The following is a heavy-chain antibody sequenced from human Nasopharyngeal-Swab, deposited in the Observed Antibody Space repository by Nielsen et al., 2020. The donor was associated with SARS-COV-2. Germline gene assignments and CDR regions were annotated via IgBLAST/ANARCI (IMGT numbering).Heavy chain of an antibody. CDR2: IKQDGSEK. CDR1: GFTFSTYA. CDR3: ARDPYDYVWGSYRYGDY. J-gene: IGHJ4*02. D-gene: IGHD3-16*02. Sequence: GESLKISCAASGFTFSTYAMTWVRQAPGKGLEWVANIKQDGSEKYYVDSVKGRFTISRDNAKNSLYLQMNSLRAEDTAVYYCARDPYDYVWGSYRYGDYWGQGTLVTVSS. V-gene: IGHV3-7*05.